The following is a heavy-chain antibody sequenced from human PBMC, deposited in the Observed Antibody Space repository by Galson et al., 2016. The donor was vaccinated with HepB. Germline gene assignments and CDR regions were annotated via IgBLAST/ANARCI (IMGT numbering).Heavy chain of an antibody. D-gene: IGHD3-3*01. Sequence: SLRLSCAASGFTFSDYWMSWVRQTPGKGLEWVVHIKQDGSEKSYVDSVKGRFTISRDNAKKSLYLQMNGLRVGDTAVYYCARAGGFLGWLPTPYYYGVDVWGQGTTVTVSS. CDR3: ARAGGFLGWLPTPYYYGVDV. CDR1: GFTFSDYW. CDR2: IKQDGSEK. V-gene: IGHV3-7*03. J-gene: IGHJ6*02.